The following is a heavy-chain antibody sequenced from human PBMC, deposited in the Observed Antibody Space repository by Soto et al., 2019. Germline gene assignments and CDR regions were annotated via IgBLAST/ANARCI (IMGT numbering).Heavy chain of an antibody. Sequence: QVQLVQSGAXXKKPGSSVKVSCKASGGTFSSYAISWVRQAPGQGLEWMGGIIPIFGTANYAQKFQGRVTITADKSTSTAYMELSSLRSEDTAVYYCARDPTERQNQVDYGYWGQGTLVTVSS. D-gene: IGHD4-17*01. CDR1: GGTFSSYA. CDR2: IIPIFGTA. J-gene: IGHJ4*02. CDR3: ARDPTERQNQVDYGY. V-gene: IGHV1-69*06.